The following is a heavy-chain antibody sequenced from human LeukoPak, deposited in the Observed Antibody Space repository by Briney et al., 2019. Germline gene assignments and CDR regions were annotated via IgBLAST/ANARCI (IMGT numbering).Heavy chain of an antibody. V-gene: IGHV1-24*01. J-gene: IGHJ4*02. CDR3: ARVGYDVLTGYTPLDY. CDR2: FDHEDGET. Sequence: ASVKVSCKVSGYTLTELFMHWVRQAPGKGLEWMGGFDHEDGETIYAQKFQGRVPMTEDTPTDTAYMELSTLRSEDTAVYNCARVGYDVLTGYTPLDYWGQGTLVTVSS. D-gene: IGHD3-9*01. CDR1: GYTLTELF.